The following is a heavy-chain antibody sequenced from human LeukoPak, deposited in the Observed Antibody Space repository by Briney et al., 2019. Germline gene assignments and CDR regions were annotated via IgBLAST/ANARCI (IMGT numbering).Heavy chain of an antibody. J-gene: IGHJ5*02. CDR3: ARDRTIAVASLSWFDP. CDR2: IIPIFGTA. CDR1: GYTFTSYD. V-gene: IGHV1-69*13. D-gene: IGHD6-19*01. Sequence: SVKVSCKASGYTFTSYDINWVRQATGQGLEWMGGIIPIFGTANYAQKFQGRVTITADESTSTAYMELSSLRSEDTAVYYCARDRTIAVASLSWFDPWGQGTLVTVSS.